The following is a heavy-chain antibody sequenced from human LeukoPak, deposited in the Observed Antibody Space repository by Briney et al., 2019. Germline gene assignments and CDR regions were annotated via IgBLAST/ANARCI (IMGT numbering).Heavy chain of an antibody. V-gene: IGHV4-31*03. CDR2: IYYSGST. D-gene: IGHD5-24*01. Sequence: PSETLSLTCTVSGGSISSGDYYWSWIRQHPGKGLEWIGYIYYSGSTYYNPSLKSRVTISVDTSKNQFSLKLSSVTAADTAVYYCARAPQEEMATMAVDGYYFDYWGQGTLVTVSS. CDR3: ARAPQEEMATMAVDGYYFDY. J-gene: IGHJ4*02. CDR1: GGSISSGDYY.